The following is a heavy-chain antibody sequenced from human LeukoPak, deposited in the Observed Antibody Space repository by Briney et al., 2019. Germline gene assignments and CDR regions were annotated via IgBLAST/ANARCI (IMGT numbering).Heavy chain of an antibody. J-gene: IGHJ3*01. V-gene: IGHV3-30*18. CDR3: AKARSTYCSGSACYSTGFEV. CDR2: ISHDGSEE. D-gene: IGHD2-15*01. CDR1: GFTFSSHG. Sequence: GGSLRLSCAASGFTFSSHGMNWVRQAPGKGLEWVAIISHDGSEEYSPDSVKGRFTISRDNTKNTLYLQMNSLRAEDTAVYYCAKARSTYCSGSACYSTGFEVWGQGTMVTVSS.